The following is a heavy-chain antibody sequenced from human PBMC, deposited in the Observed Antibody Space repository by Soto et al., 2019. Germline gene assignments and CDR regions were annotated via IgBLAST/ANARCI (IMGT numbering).Heavy chain of an antibody. V-gene: IGHV1-18*04. Sequence: QVHLVQSGAVVENPGASVKVSCKASGYTFTNFGINWVRQAPGQGLEWMGWITPYNGNANYPQKHEDRLTITTTTSTNTAYLELRSLRADDTAVYCWARARMVIGAHQDDWGQGTRVTVSS. D-gene: IGHD3-16*01. CDR1: GYTFTNFG. CDR2: ITPYNGNA. J-gene: IGHJ4*02. CDR3: ARARMVIGAHQDD.